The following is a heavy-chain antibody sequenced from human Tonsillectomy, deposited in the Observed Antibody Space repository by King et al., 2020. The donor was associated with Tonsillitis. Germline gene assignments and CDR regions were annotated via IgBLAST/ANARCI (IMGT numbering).Heavy chain of an antibody. J-gene: IGHJ5*02. CDR2: ISYSGST. V-gene: IGHV4-31*03. Sequence: VQLQESGPGLVKPSQTLSLTCTVSGGSISSGGYYWSWIRQHPGKGLEWIGYISYSGSTYYNPSLNSRDTISGDTSKNQFSLRLTSVTAADTSVYYCAGGRVGTGVIPLDHWGQGTLVTVSS. CDR1: GGSISSGGYY. D-gene: IGHD3/OR15-3a*01. CDR3: AGGRVGTGVIPLDH.